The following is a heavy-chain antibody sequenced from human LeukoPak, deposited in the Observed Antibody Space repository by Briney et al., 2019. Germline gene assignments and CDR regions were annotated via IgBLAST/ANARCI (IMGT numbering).Heavy chain of an antibody. CDR2: VNADGGNT. CDR1: GFTFYNYR. CDR3: TKRVKYGGTWDHFAD. J-gene: IGHJ4*02. V-gene: IGHV3-23*01. Sequence: PGGSLRLSCAASGFTFYNYRMSWVRQAPGKGLEWVSTVNADGGNTYYADSVKGRFTISRDNSKSTLILQMNSLGVEDTALYYCTKRVKYGGTWDHFADWGQGTLVTVSS. D-gene: IGHD1-26*01.